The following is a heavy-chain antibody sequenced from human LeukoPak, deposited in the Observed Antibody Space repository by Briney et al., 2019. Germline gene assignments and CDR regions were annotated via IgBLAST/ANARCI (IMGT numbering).Heavy chain of an antibody. CDR2: IYHSGST. J-gene: IGHJ5*02. V-gene: IGHV4-4*02. CDR1: GGSIGSGNW. Sequence: SETLSLTCVVSGGSIGSGNWWSWVRQPPGKGLEWIGEIYHSGSTNYNSSLKSRVTISVDKSKNQFSLKLSPVTAADTAMYYCARGGTTVAGTFWFDPWGQGTLVTVSS. D-gene: IGHD6-19*01. CDR3: ARGGTTVAGTFWFDP.